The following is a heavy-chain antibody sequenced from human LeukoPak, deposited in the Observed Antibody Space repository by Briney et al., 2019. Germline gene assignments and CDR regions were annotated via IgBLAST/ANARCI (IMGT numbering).Heavy chain of an antibody. Sequence: GGSLRLSCAASGFTFSSYDMHWVRQATGKGLEWVSAIGTAGDTYYPGSVKGRFTISRENAKNSLYLQMNSLRAGDTAVYYCARGRGSYCSGGSCYSGYFDYWGQGTLVTVS. J-gene: IGHJ4*02. CDR3: ARGRGSYCSGGSCYSGYFDY. V-gene: IGHV3-13*01. CDR2: IGTAGDT. CDR1: GFTFSSYD. D-gene: IGHD2-15*01.